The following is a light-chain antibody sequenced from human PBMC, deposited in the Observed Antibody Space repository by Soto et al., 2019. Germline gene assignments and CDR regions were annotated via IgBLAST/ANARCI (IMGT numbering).Light chain of an antibody. CDR1: SSDVGGYNY. J-gene: IGLJ2*01. V-gene: IGLV2-14*01. CDR3: RSYTSSSTVV. CDR2: DVS. Sequence: QSVLTQPASVSGSPGQSITISCTGTSSDVGGYNYVSWYQQHPGKAPKLMIYDVSNRPSGVSNRFSGSKSGNTASLTISGLQAEDEADDYCRSYTSSSTVVFGGGTKLTVL.